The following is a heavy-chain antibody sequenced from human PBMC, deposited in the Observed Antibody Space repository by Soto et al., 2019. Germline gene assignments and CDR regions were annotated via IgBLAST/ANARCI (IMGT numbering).Heavy chain of an antibody. J-gene: IGHJ4*02. CDR3: ARHGGIASPIDY. D-gene: IGHD6-13*01. CDR1: GGSISSYY. CDR2: IYYSGST. V-gene: IGHV4-59*08. Sequence: QVQLQESGPGLVKPSETLSLTCTVSGGSISSYYWSWIRQPPGKGLEWIGYIYYSGSTNYNPSLKSRVTISVDTAKNQCSLKLSSVTAADTAVYYCARHGGIASPIDYWGQGTLVTVSS.